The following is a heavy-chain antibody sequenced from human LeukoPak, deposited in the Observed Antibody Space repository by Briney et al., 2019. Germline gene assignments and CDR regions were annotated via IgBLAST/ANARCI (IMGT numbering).Heavy chain of an antibody. CDR1: GYTFTSYG. J-gene: IGHJ5*02. CDR2: ISAYNGNT. V-gene: IGHV1-18*01. CDR3: ARAHGGDTNNWFEL. Sequence: ASVKISCKASGYTFTSYGISWVRQAPGQGLEWMGWISAYNGNTNYAQKLQGRVTMTTDTSTSTAYMELRSLRSDDTAVYYCARAHGGDTNNWFELWGQGTLVTVSS. D-gene: IGHD5-18*01.